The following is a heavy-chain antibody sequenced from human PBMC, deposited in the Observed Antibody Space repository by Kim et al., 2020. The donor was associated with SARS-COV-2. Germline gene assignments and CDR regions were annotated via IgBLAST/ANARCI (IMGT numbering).Heavy chain of an antibody. CDR1: GFPYSSNW. V-gene: IGHV3-74*01. CDR2: VNPDATTT. J-gene: IGHJ2*01. CDR3: AAVGYFDL. Sequence: GGSLRLSCAASGFPYSSNWMHWVRQAPGKGLVWVSRVNPDATTTDYADSVRGRFIISRDNAKNTLYLQMNSLRAEDPAVYYCAAVGYFDLWGRGTLVTVS.